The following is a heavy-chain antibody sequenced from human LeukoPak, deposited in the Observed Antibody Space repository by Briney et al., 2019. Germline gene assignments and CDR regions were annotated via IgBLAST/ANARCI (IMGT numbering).Heavy chain of an antibody. CDR2: IRSKANSYAT. V-gene: IGHV3-73*01. D-gene: IGHD6-19*01. Sequence: PGGSLRLSCAASGFTFSGSAMHWVRQASGKGLEWVGRIRSKANSYATAYAASVKGRFTISRDDSKNTAYLQMNSLKTEDTAVYYCTRHEQWLVDDFDYWGQGTLVTVSS. CDR1: GFTFSGSA. J-gene: IGHJ4*02. CDR3: TRHEQWLVDDFDY.